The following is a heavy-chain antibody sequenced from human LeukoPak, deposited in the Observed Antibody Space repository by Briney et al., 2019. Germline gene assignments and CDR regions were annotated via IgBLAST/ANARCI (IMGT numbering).Heavy chain of an antibody. CDR3: ARDRKWLSTMGIDP. D-gene: IGHD3-22*01. V-gene: IGHV4-61*02. J-gene: IGHJ5*02. CDR1: GGSISSGSYY. Sequence: KPSETLSLTCTVSGGSISSGSYYWSWIRQPAGKGLEWIGRIYTSGSTNYNPSLKSRVTISVDTSKNQFSLKLSSVTAADTAVYYCARDRKWLSTMGIDPWGQGTLVTVSS. CDR2: IYTSGST.